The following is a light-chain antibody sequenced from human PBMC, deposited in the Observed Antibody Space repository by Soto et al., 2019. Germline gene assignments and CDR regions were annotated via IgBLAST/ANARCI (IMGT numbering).Light chain of an antibody. Sequence: EIVMTQSPATLSVSPGERVTISCRASQSVSSNLAWYQQKPGQAPRLLIYGASTRATGIPARFSGSGSGTEFTRTISSLQAEDFAVYYCQQYNNWPRTWAFGQGAKVGIK. J-gene: IGKJ1*01. V-gene: IGKV3-15*01. CDR1: QSVSSN. CDR2: GAS. CDR3: QQYNNWPRTWA.